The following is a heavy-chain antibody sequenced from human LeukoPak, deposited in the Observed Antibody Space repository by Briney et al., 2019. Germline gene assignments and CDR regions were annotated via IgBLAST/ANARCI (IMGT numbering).Heavy chain of an antibody. D-gene: IGHD3-9*01. J-gene: IGHJ6*02. CDR3: ARLYYDILTGYSDYYGMDV. Sequence: GESLKISCKGSGYSFTSYWIGWVRQMPGKGLEWMGIIYPGDSDTRYSPSFQGQVTISADKSISTAYLQWSSLKAPDTAMYYCARLYYDILTGYSDYYGMDVWGQGTTVTVSS. CDR1: GYSFTSYW. V-gene: IGHV5-51*01. CDR2: IYPGDSDT.